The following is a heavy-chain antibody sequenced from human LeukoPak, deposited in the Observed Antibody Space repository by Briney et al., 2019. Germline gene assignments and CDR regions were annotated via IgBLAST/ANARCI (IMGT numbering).Heavy chain of an antibody. D-gene: IGHD3-10*01. Sequence: PGGSLRLSCAASGFTFSGYGMSWVRQAPGKGLEWVSSISGGGHTTYYADSVKGRFTISRDNSKNTLYLKMNSLRTEDTAVYYCAKDLPSFTMLRGAPLGYWGQGTLVTVSS. CDR3: AKDLPSFTMLRGAPLGY. J-gene: IGHJ4*02. V-gene: IGHV3-23*01. CDR1: GFTFSGYG. CDR2: ISGGGHTT.